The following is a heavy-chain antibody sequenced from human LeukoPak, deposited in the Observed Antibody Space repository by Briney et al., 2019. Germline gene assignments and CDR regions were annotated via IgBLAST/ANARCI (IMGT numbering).Heavy chain of an antibody. CDR1: GFTFSSYS. J-gene: IGHJ4*02. CDR2: ISSSSSYI. D-gene: IGHD2-8*01. V-gene: IGHV3-21*01. Sequence: PGGSLRLSCAASGFTFSSYSMNWVRQAPGKGLEWVSSISSSSSYIYYADSVKGRFTISRDNAKNSLYLQMNSLRAEDTAVYYCARDPSPDIVLMVYAHKQYYFDYWGQGTLVTVSS. CDR3: ARDPSPDIVLMVYAHKQYYFDY.